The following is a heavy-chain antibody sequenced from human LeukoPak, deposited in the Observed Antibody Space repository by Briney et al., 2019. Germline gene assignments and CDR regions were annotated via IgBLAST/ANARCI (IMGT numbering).Heavy chain of an antibody. CDR1: GGTFSSYA. CDR2: IIPILGIA. CDR3: ARAMTTNQLGY. D-gene: IGHD4-17*01. J-gene: IGHJ4*02. V-gene: IGHV1-69*04. Sequence: SVKVSCKASGGTFSSYAISWVRQAAGQGLEWMGRIIPILGIANYAQKFQGRVTITADKSTSTAYMELSSLRSEDTAVYYCARAMTTNQLGYWGQGTLVSVTS.